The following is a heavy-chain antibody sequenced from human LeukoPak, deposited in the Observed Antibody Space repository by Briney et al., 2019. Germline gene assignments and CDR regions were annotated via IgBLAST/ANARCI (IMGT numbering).Heavy chain of an antibody. CDR1: GYTFSKYW. D-gene: IGHD3-16*01. V-gene: IGHV5-51*01. CDR3: VRGRGYYDSYNGYYDPDNWFET. Sequence: GESLKISCKTSGYTFSKYWIGWVRQKSGKGLEWMGIIDPNDSDTRYSPSFQGPVTILADTSTSTAYLQWSSLMASDTAMYYCVRGRGYYDSYNGYYDPDNWFETWGQGTLVTVSS. J-gene: IGHJ5*02. CDR2: IDPNDSDT.